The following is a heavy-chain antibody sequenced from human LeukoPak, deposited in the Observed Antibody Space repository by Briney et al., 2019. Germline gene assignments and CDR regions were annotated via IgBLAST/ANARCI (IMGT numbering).Heavy chain of an antibody. J-gene: IGHJ5*02. D-gene: IGHD3-9*01. Sequence: SETLSLTCTVSGGSISSSSYYWSWIRQPPGKGLEWIGYIYYSGSTNYNPSLKSRVTISVDTSKNQFSLKLSSVTAADTAVYYCARHHQGLRYFDWLMWFDPWGQGTLVTVSS. CDR3: ARHHQGLRYFDWLMWFDP. CDR2: IYYSGST. CDR1: GGSISSSSYY. V-gene: IGHV4-61*05.